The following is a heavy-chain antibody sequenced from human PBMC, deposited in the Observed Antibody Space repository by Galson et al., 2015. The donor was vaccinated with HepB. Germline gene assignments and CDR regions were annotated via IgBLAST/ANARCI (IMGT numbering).Heavy chain of an antibody. CDR1: GFTFSSYA. Sequence: SLRLSCAASGFTFSSYAMHWVRQAPGKGLEWVAVISYDGSNKYYADSVKGRFTISRDNSKNTLYLQMNSLRAEDTAVYYCARALGNFRLGDLADWGQGTLVTVSS. J-gene: IGHJ4*02. CDR3: ARALGNFRLGDLAD. V-gene: IGHV3-30-3*01. D-gene: IGHD3-16*01. CDR2: ISYDGSNK.